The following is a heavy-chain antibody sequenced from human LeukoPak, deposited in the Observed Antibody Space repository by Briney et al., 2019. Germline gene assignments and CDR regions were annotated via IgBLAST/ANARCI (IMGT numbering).Heavy chain of an antibody. CDR2: IYPGDSDT. Sequence: TGESLKISCKGFGYSFTSYWIGWVRQMPGKGLEWMGIIYPGDSDTRYSPSFQGQVTISADKSISTAYLQWSSLKASDTAIYYCARHTKRPQAGWFDPWGQGTLVTVSS. V-gene: IGHV5-51*01. D-gene: IGHD6-25*01. J-gene: IGHJ5*02. CDR3: ARHTKRPQAGWFDP. CDR1: GYSFTSYW.